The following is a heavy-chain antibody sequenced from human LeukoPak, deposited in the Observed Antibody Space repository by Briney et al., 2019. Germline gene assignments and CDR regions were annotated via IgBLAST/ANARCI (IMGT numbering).Heavy chain of an antibody. D-gene: IGHD4-23*01. J-gene: IGHJ4*02. CDR3: ARAGGADYGGTFDY. CDR1: GGSISSGDYY. Sequence: SETLSLTCTVSGGSISSGDYYWSWIRQPPGKGLEWIGYIYYSGSTYYNPSLKSRVTISVDTSKNQFSLKLSSVTAADTAVYYCARAGGADYGGTFDYWGQGTLVTVSS. V-gene: IGHV4-30-4*01. CDR2: IYYSGST.